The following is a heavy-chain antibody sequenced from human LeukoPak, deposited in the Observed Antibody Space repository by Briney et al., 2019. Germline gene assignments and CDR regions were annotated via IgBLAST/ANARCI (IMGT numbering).Heavy chain of an antibody. CDR2: AYYRSKWYY. V-gene: IGHV6-1*01. CDR3: ARDKRGSAAAGILDY. J-gene: IGHJ4*02. D-gene: IGHD3-10*01. CDR1: GDSVSNYSAA. Sequence: SQTLSLTCAISGDSVSNYSAAWNWIRPSPSRGLEWLGRAYYRSKWYYDYAVSVKSRITINPDTSKNQFSLQLTSVTPEDTAVYYCARDKRGSAAAGILDYWGQGTLVTVSS.